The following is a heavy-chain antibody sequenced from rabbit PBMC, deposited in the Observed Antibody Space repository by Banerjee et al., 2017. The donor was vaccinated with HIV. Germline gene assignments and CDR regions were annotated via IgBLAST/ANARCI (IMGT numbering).Heavy chain of an antibody. D-gene: IGHD7-1*01. CDR1: GFSFNSNYW. V-gene: IGHV1S45*01. CDR2: VRTVGGAT. CDR3: ARAYAGYAGYNHETPYYFNL. Sequence: QEQLKESGGGLVQPGGSLTLTCTASGFSFNSNYWICWVRQAPGKGLEWVACVRTVGGATAYASWAKGRFTISKTSWTTVTLQMTSLTAADTATYFCARAYAGYAGYNHETPYYFNLWGPGTLVTVS. J-gene: IGHJ4*01.